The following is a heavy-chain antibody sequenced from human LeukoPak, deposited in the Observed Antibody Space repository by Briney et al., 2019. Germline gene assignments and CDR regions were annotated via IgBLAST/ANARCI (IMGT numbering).Heavy chain of an antibody. CDR3: ARVMGRYCSSTSCYVDY. D-gene: IGHD2-2*01. Sequence: GGSLRLSCAASGFTFMTYWMSWVRQAPGKGLEWVANIKQDVSEKYYVDSVKGRFTISRDNSKNTLYLQMNSLRAEDTAVYYCARVMGRYCSSTSCYVDYWGQGTLVTVSS. CDR1: GFTFMTYW. CDR2: IKQDVSEK. J-gene: IGHJ4*02. V-gene: IGHV3-7*01.